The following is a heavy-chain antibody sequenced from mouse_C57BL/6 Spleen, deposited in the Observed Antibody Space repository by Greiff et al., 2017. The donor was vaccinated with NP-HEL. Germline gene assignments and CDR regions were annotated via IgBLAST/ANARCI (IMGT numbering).Heavy chain of an antibody. D-gene: IGHD2-1*01. CDR2: IRNKANGNTT. J-gene: IGHJ4*01. CDR3: ERFPYGNYVYAMDY. Sequence: EVKLMESGGGLVQPGGSLSLSCAASGFTFTDYYMSWVRQPPGKALEWLGFIRNKANGNTTEYSASGKGRFTISRENSQNILHLQMNALRAEDSATYYCERFPYGNYVYAMDYWGQGTSVTVSS. CDR1: GFTFTDYY. V-gene: IGHV7-3*01.